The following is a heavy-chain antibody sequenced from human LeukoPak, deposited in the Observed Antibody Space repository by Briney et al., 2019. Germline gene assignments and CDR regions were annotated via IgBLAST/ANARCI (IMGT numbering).Heavy chain of an antibody. CDR1: GFTVSSNY. Sequence: GGSLRLSCAASGFTVSSNYMSWVRQAPGKGLEWVSVIYSGGSTYYADSVKGRFTISRDNSKNTLYLQMNSLRAEDTAVYYCASGTPTRSGEHYWGQGTLVTVSS. CDR2: IYSGGST. J-gene: IGHJ4*02. D-gene: IGHD2-15*01. CDR3: ASGTPTRSGEHY. V-gene: IGHV3-66*01.